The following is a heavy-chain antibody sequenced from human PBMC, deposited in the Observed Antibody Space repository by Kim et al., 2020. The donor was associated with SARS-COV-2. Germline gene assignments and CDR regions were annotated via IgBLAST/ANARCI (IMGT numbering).Heavy chain of an antibody. J-gene: IGHJ4*02. CDR1: GGSISSSSYY. CDR3: ARSFLWFGELLPPSWVSFYFDY. V-gene: IGHV4-39*01. Sequence: SETLSLTCTVSGGSISSSSYYWGWIRQPPGKGLEWIGSIYYSGSTYYNPCLKSRVTISVDTSKNQFSLKLSSVTAADTAVYYCARSFLWFGELLPPSWVSFYFDYWGQGTLVTVSS. CDR2: IYYSGST. D-gene: IGHD3-10*01.